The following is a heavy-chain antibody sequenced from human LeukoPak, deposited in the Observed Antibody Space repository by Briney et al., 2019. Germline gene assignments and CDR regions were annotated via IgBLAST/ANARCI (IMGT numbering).Heavy chain of an antibody. Sequence: PSETLSLTCTVSGGSISTYYWNWIRQPPGKGLECIGYIDYSGSTNYNPSLKSRVGISVDTSKNRFSLKLSSVTAADTAVYYCARGFGYDSTGYRAFDIWGQGTMVTVSS. CDR2: IDYSGST. CDR1: GGSISTYY. V-gene: IGHV4-59*01. J-gene: IGHJ3*02. D-gene: IGHD3-22*01. CDR3: ARGFGYDSTGYRAFDI.